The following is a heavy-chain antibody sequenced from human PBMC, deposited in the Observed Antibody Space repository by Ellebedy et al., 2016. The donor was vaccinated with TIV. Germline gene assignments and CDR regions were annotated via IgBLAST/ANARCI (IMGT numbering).Heavy chain of an antibody. CDR1: GFTFSSYA. CDR3: AKEGPVREFDY. CDR2: ISGSGGST. J-gene: IGHJ4*02. D-gene: IGHD1-26*01. V-gene: IGHV3-23*01. Sequence: GESLKISXAASGFTFSSYAMSWVRQAPGKGLQWVSGISGSGGSTYYANSVKGRFTISRDNPKNTLDLEMNNLRVEDTAVYYCAKEGPVREFDYWGQGTLVTVSS.